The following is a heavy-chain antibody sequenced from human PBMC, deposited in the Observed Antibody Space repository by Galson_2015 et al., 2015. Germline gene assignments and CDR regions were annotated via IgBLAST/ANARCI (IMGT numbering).Heavy chain of an antibody. CDR3: ARAYYDSSGYYSVDY. CDR1: GFTFSSYA. V-gene: IGHV3-48*02. D-gene: IGHD3-22*01. CDR2: SSTTGTTM. Sequence: SLRLSCAASGFTFSSYAMNWVRQAPGKGLEWVSYSSTTGTTMFYADSVKGRFTISRDNAKNSLYLLMNSLRDEDTALYYCARAYYDSSGYYSVDYWGQGTLVTVSS. J-gene: IGHJ4*02.